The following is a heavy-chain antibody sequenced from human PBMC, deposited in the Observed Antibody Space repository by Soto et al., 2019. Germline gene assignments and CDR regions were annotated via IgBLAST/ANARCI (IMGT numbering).Heavy chain of an antibody. D-gene: IGHD2-8*02. CDR3: ARGGVYFDS. V-gene: IGHV4-31*03. J-gene: IGHJ4*02. CDR1: GASISIDSGF. CDR2: IRYGGST. Sequence: PSETLSLTCPVSGASISIDSGFWSWIRQRPGKGLEWIGYIRYGGSTYYNPSFKSGASISVDTSKNQFSLNLSSVTAADTAIYYCARGGVYFDSWGQGTLVTVSS.